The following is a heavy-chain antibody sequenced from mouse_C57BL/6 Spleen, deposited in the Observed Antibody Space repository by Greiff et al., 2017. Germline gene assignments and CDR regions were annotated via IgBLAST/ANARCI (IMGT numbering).Heavy chain of an antibody. CDR1: GYTFTDYY. CDR2: IYPGSGNT. Sequence: QVQLQQSGAELVRPGASVKLSCKASGYTFTDYYINWVKQRPGQGLEWIARIYPGSGNTYYNEKFKGKATLTAEKSSSTAYMQLSSLTSEDSAVYFCARTTVVGAMDYWGQGTSVTVSS. J-gene: IGHJ4*01. D-gene: IGHD1-1*01. CDR3: ARTTVVGAMDY. V-gene: IGHV1-76*01.